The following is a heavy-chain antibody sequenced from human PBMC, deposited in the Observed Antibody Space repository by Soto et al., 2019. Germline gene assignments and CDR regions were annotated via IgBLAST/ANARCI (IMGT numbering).Heavy chain of an antibody. Sequence: EVQLVESGGGLVKPGGSLRLSCAASGFTFSSYSMNWVRQAPGKGLEWVSSISSSSSYIYYADSVKGRFTLSRDNAKNSLYLQMNSLRAEDTAVYYCARDSVVVAAANFDYWGQGTLVTVSS. CDR1: GFTFSSYS. V-gene: IGHV3-21*01. J-gene: IGHJ4*02. CDR2: ISSSSSYI. D-gene: IGHD2-15*01. CDR3: ARDSVVVAAANFDY.